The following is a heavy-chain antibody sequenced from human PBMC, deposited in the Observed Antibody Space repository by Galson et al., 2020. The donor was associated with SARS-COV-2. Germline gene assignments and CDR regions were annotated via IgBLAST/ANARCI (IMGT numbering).Heavy chain of an antibody. Sequence: GESLKISCAASGFTVSSNYMSWVRQAPGKGLEWVSVIYSGGSTYYADSVKGRFTISRDNSKNTLYLQMNSLRAEDTAVYYCASEQVEYSSSSYFDYWGQGTLVTVSS. CDR1: GFTVSSNY. CDR2: IYSGGST. V-gene: IGHV3-53*01. CDR3: ASEQVEYSSSSYFDY. J-gene: IGHJ4*02. D-gene: IGHD6-6*01.